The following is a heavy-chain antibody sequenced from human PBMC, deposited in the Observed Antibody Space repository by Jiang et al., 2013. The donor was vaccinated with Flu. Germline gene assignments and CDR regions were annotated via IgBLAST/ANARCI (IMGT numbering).Heavy chain of an antibody. CDR2: IYTSGST. J-gene: IGHJ1*01. CDR3: ASDYDSSGLEYFQH. V-gene: IGHV4-61*02. CDR1: GGSISSGSYY. D-gene: IGHD3-22*01. Sequence: GLVKPSQTLSLTCTVSGGSISSGSYYWSWTRQPAGKGLEWIGRIYTSGSTNYNPSLKSRVTISVDTSKNQFSLKLSSVTAADTAVYYCASDYDSSGLEYFQHWGQGTLVTVSS.